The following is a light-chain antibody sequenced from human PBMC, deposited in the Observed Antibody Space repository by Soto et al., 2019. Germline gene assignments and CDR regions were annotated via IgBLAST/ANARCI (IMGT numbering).Light chain of an antibody. CDR1: SSDVGGYNY. CDR3: SSYTSSSTLSV. CDR2: DVS. V-gene: IGLV2-14*01. J-gene: IGLJ1*01. Sequence: QSALTQPASVSGSPGQSITISCTETSSDVGGYNYVSWYQQHPGKAPKLMIYDVSNRPSGVSNRFSGSKSGNTASLTISGLQAEDEADYYCSSYTSSSTLSVFGTGTKLTVL.